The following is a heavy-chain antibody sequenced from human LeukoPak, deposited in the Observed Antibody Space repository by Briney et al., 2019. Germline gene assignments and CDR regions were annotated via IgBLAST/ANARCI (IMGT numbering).Heavy chain of an antibody. V-gene: IGHV1-46*01. CDR1: GYIFTSYF. Sequence: ASVKVSCRASGYIFTSYFMHWVRQAPGQGLEWMGLINPSGGSTRYAQKFQGRVTMTRDMSTSTVYMELSSLRSEDTAVYYCARAKPKNMVRGLIMRRESRYYFDYWGQGTLVTVAS. CDR2: INPSGGST. CDR3: ARAKPKNMVRGLIMRRESRYYFDY. J-gene: IGHJ4*02. D-gene: IGHD3-10*01.